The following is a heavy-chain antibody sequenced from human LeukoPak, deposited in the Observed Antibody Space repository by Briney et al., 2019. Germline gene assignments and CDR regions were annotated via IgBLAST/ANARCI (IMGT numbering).Heavy chain of an antibody. CDR1: GYTLTELS. Sequence: ASVKVSCKVSGYTLTELSMHWVGQAPGKGLEWMGGFDPEDGETIYAQKFQGRVTMTEDTSTDTAYMELSSLRSEDTAVYYCATGPITMIVVVREYFQHWGQGTLVTVSS. J-gene: IGHJ1*01. CDR2: FDPEDGET. D-gene: IGHD3-22*01. V-gene: IGHV1-24*01. CDR3: ATGPITMIVVVREYFQH.